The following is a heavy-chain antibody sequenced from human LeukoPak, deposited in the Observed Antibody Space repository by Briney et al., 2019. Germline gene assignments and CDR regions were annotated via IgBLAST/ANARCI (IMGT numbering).Heavy chain of an antibody. V-gene: IGHV3-30*18. D-gene: IGHD5-18*01. J-gene: IGHJ4*02. CDR3: AKDRCSYGLYYFDY. CDR1: GFTFSYYG. CDR2: ISCDGSNK. Sequence: PGRSLRLSCAASGFTFSYYGMHWVRQAPGKGLEWVAVISCDGSNKYYADSVKGRFTISRDNSKNTLYLQMNSLRAEDTAVYYCAKDRCSYGLYYFDYWGQGTLVTVSS.